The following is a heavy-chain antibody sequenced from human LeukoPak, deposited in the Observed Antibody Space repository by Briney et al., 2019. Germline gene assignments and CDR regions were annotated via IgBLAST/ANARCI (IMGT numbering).Heavy chain of an antibody. CDR3: ARERFKGIVVVPAATSYNYYMDV. J-gene: IGHJ6*03. CDR2: INHSGST. V-gene: IGHV4-34*01. CDR1: GGSFSGYY. Sequence: SETLSLTCAVYGGSFSGYYWSWIRQPPGKGLEWIGEINHSGSTNSNPSLKSPVTISVDTSKNQFSLKLSSVTAADTAVYYSARERFKGIVVVPAATSYNYYMDVGSKGTTVTVPS. D-gene: IGHD2-2*01.